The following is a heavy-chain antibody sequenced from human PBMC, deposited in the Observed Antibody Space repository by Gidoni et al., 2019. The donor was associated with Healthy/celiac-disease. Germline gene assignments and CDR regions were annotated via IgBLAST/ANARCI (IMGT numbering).Heavy chain of an antibody. CDR2: ISGSCGST. Sequence: EVQLLESGGGLVQPGGSLRLSCAASGFTFSSYAMSWVRQAPGKGLEWVSAISGSCGSTYYADSVKGRFTISRDNSKNTLYLQMNSLRAEDTAVYYCAKNQQQDGWFDPWGQGTLVTVSS. CDR3: AKNQQQDGWFDP. CDR1: GFTFSSYA. D-gene: IGHD6-13*01. V-gene: IGHV3-23*01. J-gene: IGHJ5*02.